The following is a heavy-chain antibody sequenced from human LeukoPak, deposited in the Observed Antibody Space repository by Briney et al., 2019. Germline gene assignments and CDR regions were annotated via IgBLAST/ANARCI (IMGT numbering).Heavy chain of an antibody. V-gene: IGHV3-30-3*01. CDR2: ISYDGSNK. D-gene: IGHD5-18*01. Sequence: GGSLRLSCAASGFTFSSYAMHWVRQAPGKGLEWVAVISYDGSNKCYADSVKGRFTISRDNSKNTLYLQMNSLRAEDTAVYYCAREGDTAMAQFDYWGQGTLVTVSS. CDR1: GFTFSSYA. CDR3: AREGDTAMAQFDY. J-gene: IGHJ4*02.